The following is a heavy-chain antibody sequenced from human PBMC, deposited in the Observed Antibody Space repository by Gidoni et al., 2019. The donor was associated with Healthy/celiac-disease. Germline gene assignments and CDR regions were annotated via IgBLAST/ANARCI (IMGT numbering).Heavy chain of an antibody. D-gene: IGHD2-2*01. CDR1: GYTFTSYY. CDR2: INPSGGST. V-gene: IGHV1-46*01. Sequence: QVQLVQSGAEVKKPGASVKVSCKACGYTFTSYYMHWVRQAPGQGLEWVGIINPSGGSTSYAQKFQGRVTMTRDTSTSTVYMELSSLRSEDTAVYYCACSSTSGSSYMDVWGKGTTVTVSS. J-gene: IGHJ6*03. CDR3: ACSSTSGSSYMDV.